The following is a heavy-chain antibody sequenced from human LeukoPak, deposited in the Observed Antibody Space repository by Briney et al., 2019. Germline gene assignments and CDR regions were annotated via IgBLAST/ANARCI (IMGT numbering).Heavy chain of an antibody. D-gene: IGHD4-23*01. CDR1: GFTFSNYW. Sequence: GGSLRLSCAASGFTFSNYWMHWVRQGPGKGLVWVSRINSDGRLISYADSVKGRFTISRDNAKNTLYLQMNSLRAEDTAVYYCARDLRTPSDTNIAIDYWGQGTLVTVSS. CDR2: INSDGRLI. V-gene: IGHV3-74*01. CDR3: ARDLRTPSDTNIAIDY. J-gene: IGHJ4*02.